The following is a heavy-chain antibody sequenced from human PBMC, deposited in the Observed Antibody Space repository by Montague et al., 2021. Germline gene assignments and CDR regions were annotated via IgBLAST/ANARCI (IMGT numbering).Heavy chain of an antibody. CDR3: ARVGETSGWYWDRFDP. V-gene: IGHV3-30*03. Sequence: SLRLSCAASGFTFINYALHWVRQSPGKGLEWVAIISPDGSNEDYADSVKGRFSISRDNSNNTLYLLMNSLRPEDTAIYYCARVGETSGWYWDRFDPWGQGTLVTVSS. D-gene: IGHD6-19*01. CDR1: GFTFINYA. J-gene: IGHJ5*02. CDR2: ISPDGSNE.